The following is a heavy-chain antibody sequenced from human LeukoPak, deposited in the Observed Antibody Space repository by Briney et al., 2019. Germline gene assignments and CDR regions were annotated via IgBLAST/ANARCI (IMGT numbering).Heavy chain of an antibody. D-gene: IGHD6-25*01. CDR2: ISSRSSYYI. CDR1: GFTFNTYS. V-gene: IGHV3-21*01. J-gene: IGHJ5*02. CDR3: AKPEYSSGRSWFDP. Sequence: GGSLRLSCAASGFTFNTYSMNWVRQAPGKGLEWVSSISSRSSYYIYYADSVKGRFTISRDNAKNSLYLQMDSLRAEDTAVYYCAKPEYSSGRSWFDPWGQGTLVTVSS.